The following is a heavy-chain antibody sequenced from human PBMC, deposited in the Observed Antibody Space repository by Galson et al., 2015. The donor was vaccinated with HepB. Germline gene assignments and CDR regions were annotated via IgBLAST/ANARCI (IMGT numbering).Heavy chain of an antibody. D-gene: IGHD3-9*01. V-gene: IGHV3-15*01. Sequence: SLRLSCAASGFTFSNAWMSWVRQAPGKGLEWVGRIKSKTDGGTTDYAAPVKGRFTISRDDSKNTLYLQMNSLKTEDTAVYYCTTDPRITIDPMDVWGQGTTVTVSS. J-gene: IGHJ6*02. CDR3: TTDPRITIDPMDV. CDR2: IKSKTDGGTT. CDR1: GFTFSNAW.